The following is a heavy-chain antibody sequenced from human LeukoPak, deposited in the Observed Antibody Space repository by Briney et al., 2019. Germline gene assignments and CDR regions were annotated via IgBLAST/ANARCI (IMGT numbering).Heavy chain of an antibody. Sequence: GGSLRLSCAASGFTFSSYSMNWVRQAPGKGLEWVSSISSSSSYIYYADPVEELFTISRQNAKNSLYLQMNSLRAEDTAVYYCARSTVTTHETDYGGQGTLVTVSS. CDR3: ARSTVTTHETDY. CDR1: GFTFSSYS. D-gene: IGHD4-17*01. V-gene: IGHV3-21*01. CDR2: ISSSSSYI. J-gene: IGHJ4*02.